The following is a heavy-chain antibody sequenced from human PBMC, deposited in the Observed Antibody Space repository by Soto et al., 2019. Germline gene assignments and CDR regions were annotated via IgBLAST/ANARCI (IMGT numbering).Heavy chain of an antibody. J-gene: IGHJ4*02. Sequence: EVQLVESGGGLVQPGGSLRLSCEASGFTFTSYTMIWVRQSPGEGLEWLANIKEDGIQKNYVDSVKGRFTISRDNAKKSLYLQMNSLRVDDTAVYYCAREVWGTVDWGQGTLVTVSS. D-gene: IGHD7-27*01. CDR1: GFTFTSYT. CDR2: IKEDGIQK. CDR3: AREVWGTVD. V-gene: IGHV3-7*01.